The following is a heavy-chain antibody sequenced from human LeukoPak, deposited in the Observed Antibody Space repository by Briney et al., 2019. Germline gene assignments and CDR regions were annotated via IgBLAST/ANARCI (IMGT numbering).Heavy chain of an antibody. V-gene: IGHV1-18*01. CDR2: ISGYNGNT. Sequence: ASVKVSCKASGYTFTNYGISWVRQAPGQGHEWMGWISGYNGNTNYAQKFQGRVTMTTDTFTSTAYMELRSLRSDDTAVYYCAREAGSSWGLDYWGQGTLVTVSS. J-gene: IGHJ4*02. D-gene: IGHD6-13*01. CDR3: AREAGSSWGLDY. CDR1: GYTFTNYG.